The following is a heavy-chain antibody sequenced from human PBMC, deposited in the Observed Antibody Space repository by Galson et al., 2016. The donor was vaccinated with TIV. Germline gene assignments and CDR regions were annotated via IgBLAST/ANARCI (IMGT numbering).Heavy chain of an antibody. CDR3: ARDTEQYNSFTDTFDV. CDR2: ITSSSSYL. D-gene: IGHD6-6*01. J-gene: IGHJ3*01. CDR1: GFTFSSYS. V-gene: IGHV3-21*06. Sequence: SLRLSCAASGFTFSSYSMNWVRQAPGKGLEWVSSITSSSSYLYYADSVKGRFTISRDNAKNSLFLQMTTLRADDTAVYYCARDTEQYNSFTDTFDVWGQGTMVSVS.